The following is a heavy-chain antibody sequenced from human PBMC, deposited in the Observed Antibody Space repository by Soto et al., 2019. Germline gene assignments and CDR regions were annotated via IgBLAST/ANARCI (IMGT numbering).Heavy chain of an antibody. J-gene: IGHJ5*02. Sequence: QVQLQQWGAGLLKPSETLSLTCAVYGGSFSGYYWSWIRQPPGKGLEWIGEINHSGSTNYNPSLKSRVTISVDTSKNQFSLKLSSVTAADTAVYYCARRDSSSVNWFDPWGQGTLVTVSS. CDR1: GGSFSGYY. CDR2: INHSGST. D-gene: IGHD6-13*01. CDR3: ARRDSSSVNWFDP. V-gene: IGHV4-34*01.